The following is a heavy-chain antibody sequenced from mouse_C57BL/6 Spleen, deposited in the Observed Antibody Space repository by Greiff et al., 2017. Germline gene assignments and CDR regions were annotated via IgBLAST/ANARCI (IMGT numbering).Heavy chain of an antibody. Sequence: VQRQQPGAELVKPGASVKVSCKASGYTFTSYWMPWVKQRPGQGLEWIGRIHPADSDTYYTQKVKGKVTLSVDNATSTAYMKLCSLTSGDNAVYSCAICYAYDDGPDAMDYWGQGTSVTVSS. CDR3: AICYAYDDGPDAMDY. V-gene: IGHV1-74*01. CDR1: GYTFTSYW. CDR2: IHPADSDT. D-gene: IGHD2-2*01. J-gene: IGHJ4*01.